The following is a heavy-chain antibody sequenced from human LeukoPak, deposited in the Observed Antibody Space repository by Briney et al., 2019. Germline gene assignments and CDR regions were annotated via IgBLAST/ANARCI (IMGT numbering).Heavy chain of an antibody. J-gene: IGHJ4*02. CDR1: GGTFSSYA. V-gene: IGHV1-69*06. Sequence: ASVKVSCKASGGTFSSYAISWVRQAPGQGLEWMGRIIPIFGTANYAQKFQGRVTITADKSTSTAYMELSSLRSEDTAVYYCAREALYYDILTGYHRGDNFDYWGQGTLVTVSS. D-gene: IGHD3-9*01. CDR2: IIPIFGTA. CDR3: AREALYYDILTGYHRGDNFDY.